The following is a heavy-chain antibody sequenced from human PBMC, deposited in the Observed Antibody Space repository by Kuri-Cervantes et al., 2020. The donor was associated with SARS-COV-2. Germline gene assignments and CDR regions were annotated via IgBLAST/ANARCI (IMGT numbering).Heavy chain of an antibody. CDR1: GFTFSSYR. CDR2: ISYDGSNK. CDR3: ARFLLAIEQQLGHFDY. J-gene: IGHJ4*02. Sequence: LSLTCAASGFTFSSYRMNWVRQAPGKGLEWVAVISYDGSNKYYADSVKGRFTISRDNSKNTLYLQMNSLRAEDTAVYYCARFLLAIEQQLGHFDYWGQGTLVTVSS. V-gene: IGHV3-30-3*01. D-gene: IGHD6-13*01.